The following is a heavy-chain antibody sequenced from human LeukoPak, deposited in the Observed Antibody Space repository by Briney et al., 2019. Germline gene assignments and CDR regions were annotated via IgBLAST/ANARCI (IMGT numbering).Heavy chain of an antibody. D-gene: IGHD3-22*01. J-gene: IGHJ4*02. CDR1: GGSMRNSY. Sequence: PSETLSLTCTVSGGSMRNSYWSWIRQPPGKGLEWIGYIYYSGSTYYNPSLKSRVTISVDTSKNQSSLKLSSVTAADTAVYYCARAPIYYYDSSGYSACFDYWGQGTLVTVSP. CDR2: IYYSGST. V-gene: IGHV4-30-4*01. CDR3: ARAPIYYYDSSGYSACFDY.